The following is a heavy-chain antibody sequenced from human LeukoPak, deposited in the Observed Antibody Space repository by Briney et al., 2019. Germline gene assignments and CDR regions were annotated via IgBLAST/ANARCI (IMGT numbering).Heavy chain of an antibody. CDR3: ASGQGWLTDH. D-gene: IGHD5-12*01. J-gene: IGHJ5*02. CDR1: GGSISNHY. V-gene: IGHV4-59*11. Sequence: PSETLSLTCTVSGGSISNHYCNWIRQSPGRELEWIGYVHYSRGTNYNPSLKSRVTISLDTSKNQFFLQLSSVTAADTAVYHCASGQGWLTDHWGRGTLVAVSS. CDR2: VHYSRGT.